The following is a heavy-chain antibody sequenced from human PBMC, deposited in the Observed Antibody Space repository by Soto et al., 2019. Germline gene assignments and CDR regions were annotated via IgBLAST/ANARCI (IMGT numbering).Heavy chain of an antibody. J-gene: IGHJ4*02. CDR3: ARASYYYDSSGYYYYDY. Sequence: ASVKVSCKASGYTFTDYAMHWVRQAPGQRLEWMGWISTGNGNTKYSQKFQGRVTITRDTSATTAYMELSSLRSEDTAVYYCARASYYYDSSGYYYYDYWGQGTLVTVSS. V-gene: IGHV1-3*04. CDR2: ISTGNGNT. D-gene: IGHD3-22*01. CDR1: GYTFTDYA.